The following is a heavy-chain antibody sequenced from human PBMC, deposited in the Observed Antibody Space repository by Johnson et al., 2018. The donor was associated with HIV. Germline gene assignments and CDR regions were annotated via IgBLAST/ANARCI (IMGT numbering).Heavy chain of an antibody. J-gene: IGHJ3*02. V-gene: IGHV3-7*05. D-gene: IGHD7-27*01. CDR3: VRAGDHDAFDI. Sequence: VQLVESGGGVVQPGRSLRLSCAASGFTFSSYWMSWVRQAPGKGLDWVAVIKDDGSETYYADSVKGRFIISKDYAENSLHLQMDSLRAEDTAVYYCVRAGDHDAFDIGGQGTMVTVS. CDR2: IKDDGSET. CDR1: GFTFSSYW.